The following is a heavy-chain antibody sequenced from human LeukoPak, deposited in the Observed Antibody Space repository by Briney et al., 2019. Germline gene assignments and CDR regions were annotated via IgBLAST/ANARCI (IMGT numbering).Heavy chain of an antibody. D-gene: IGHD5-12*01. Sequence: SETLSLTCAVYGGSFSGYYWSWIRQPPGKGLEWIGEINHSGTTKYNPSLKSRVTISVDTSKNQFSLKLSSVTAADTAVYYCARVSGYDWESFYDYWGQGTLVTVSS. CDR3: ARVSGYDWESFYDY. V-gene: IGHV4-34*01. J-gene: IGHJ4*02. CDR1: GGSFSGYY. CDR2: INHSGTT.